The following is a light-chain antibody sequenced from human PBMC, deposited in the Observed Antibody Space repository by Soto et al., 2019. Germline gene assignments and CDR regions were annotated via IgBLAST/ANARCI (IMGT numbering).Light chain of an antibody. V-gene: IGLV1-40*01. CDR3: QSYDSSLSGSVV. CDR2: GNT. J-gene: IGLJ2*01. Sequence: QSALTQPPSVSGAPGQRVTISCSGSSSNIGAGYDVHWYRQLPGTAPKLLIYGNTNRPSGVSDRFSGSKSGTSASLAITGLQAEDEADYYCQSYDSSLSGSVVFGGGTKVTVL. CDR1: SSNIGAGYD.